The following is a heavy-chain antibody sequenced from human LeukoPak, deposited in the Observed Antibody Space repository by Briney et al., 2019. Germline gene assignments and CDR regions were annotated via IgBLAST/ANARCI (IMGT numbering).Heavy chain of an antibody. J-gene: IGHJ6*03. CDR2: ISSSSSTI. CDR1: GFTFSSYS. Sequence: GGSLRLSCAASGFTFSSYSMNWVRQAPGKGLEWVSYISSSSSTIYYADSVKGRFTISRDNAKNSLYLQMNSLRAEDTAVYYCASCRAGEYGDYDGGGYYYYYMDVWGKGTTVTVSS. D-gene: IGHD4-17*01. V-gene: IGHV3-48*01. CDR3: ASCRAGEYGDYDGGGYYYYYMDV.